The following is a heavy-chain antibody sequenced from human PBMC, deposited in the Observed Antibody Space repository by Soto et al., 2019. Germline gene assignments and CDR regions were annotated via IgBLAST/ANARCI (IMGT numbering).Heavy chain of an antibody. D-gene: IGHD1-7*01. CDR3: ARESGENWTYEAH. Sequence: QVQQLESGPGLVKPWDTLSLTCTVSGAYISDFSWSWIRQPAGKGLEWIGRITVNGNTQYNPSFRSRVTMSMDTSRNQFSLNLQSATATDTALYYCARESGENWTYEAHWGQGTLVTVSS. CDR2: ITVNGNT. CDR1: GAYISDFS. J-gene: IGHJ1*01. V-gene: IGHV4-4*07.